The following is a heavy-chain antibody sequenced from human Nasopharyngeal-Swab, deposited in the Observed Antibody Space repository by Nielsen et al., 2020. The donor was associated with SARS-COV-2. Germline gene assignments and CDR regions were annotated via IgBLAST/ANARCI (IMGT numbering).Heavy chain of an antibody. CDR2: ISGSGGST. Sequence: GGSLRLSCAASGFTFSSYAMSWVRQAQGKGLAWVSAISGSGGSTYYADFVKGRFTISRDNSKNPLYLQMNSLRAEDTAVYYCAKALGDGYCSGGSCYLLDYWGQGTLVTVSS. V-gene: IGHV3-23*01. D-gene: IGHD2-15*01. CDR3: AKALGDGYCSGGSCYLLDY. J-gene: IGHJ4*02. CDR1: GFTFSSYA.